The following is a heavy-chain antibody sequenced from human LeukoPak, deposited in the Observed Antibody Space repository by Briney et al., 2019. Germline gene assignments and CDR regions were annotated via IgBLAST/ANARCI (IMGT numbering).Heavy chain of an antibody. CDR3: ARIIVVVPASRGFDP. Sequence: PSETLSLTCTVSGGSISSSSYYWGWIRQPPGKGLEWIGSIYYSGSTYYNPSLKSRVTISVDTSKNQFSLKLSFVTAADTAVYYCARIIVVVPASRGFDPWGQGTLVTASS. J-gene: IGHJ5*02. V-gene: IGHV4-39*07. CDR1: GGSISSSSYY. CDR2: IYYSGST. D-gene: IGHD2-2*01.